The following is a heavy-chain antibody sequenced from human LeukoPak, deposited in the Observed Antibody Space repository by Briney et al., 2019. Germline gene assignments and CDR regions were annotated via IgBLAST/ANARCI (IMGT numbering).Heavy chain of an antibody. CDR3: ARGPRSSWYVALAPHFDY. V-gene: IGHV1-2*02. Sequence: GASVKVSRTASGYTFTGYYMHWVRQAPGQGLEWMGWINPNSGGTNYAQKFQGRVTMTRNTSISTAYMELSSLRSEDTAVYYCARGPRSSWYVALAPHFDYWGQGTLVTVSS. CDR1: GYTFTGYY. J-gene: IGHJ4*02. CDR2: INPNSGGT. D-gene: IGHD6-13*01.